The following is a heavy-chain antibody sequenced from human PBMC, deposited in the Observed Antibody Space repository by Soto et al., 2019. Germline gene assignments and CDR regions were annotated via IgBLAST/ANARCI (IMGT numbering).Heavy chain of an antibody. J-gene: IGHJ6*02. Sequence: QVQLVQSGAEVKKPGASVKVSCKASGYTFTGYYMHWVRQAPGQGLEWMGWINPNSGGTNYAQTFQGWVTMTRDTSISTAYMELRRLRSDDTAVYYCARGDAAVGDSNFVGKGDYYYGMDVWGQGTTVTVSS. CDR3: ARGDAAVGDSNFVGKGDYYYGMDV. CDR2: INPNSGGT. D-gene: IGHD4-4*01. V-gene: IGHV1-2*04. CDR1: GYTFTGYY.